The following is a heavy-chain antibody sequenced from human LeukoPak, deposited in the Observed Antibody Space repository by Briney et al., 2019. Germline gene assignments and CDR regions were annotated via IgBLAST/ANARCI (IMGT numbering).Heavy chain of an antibody. CDR3: ARSPGGSPLRFLEWFFDY. D-gene: IGHD3-3*01. CDR2: IGTAGEI. Sequence: GGSLRLSCAASGFTFRSYDMHWVRQATGKGLEWVSGIGTAGEIYYPGSVKGRFTISRENAKNSLYLQMNSLRAGDTAVYYCARSPGGSPLRFLEWFFDYWGQGTLVTVSS. CDR1: GFTFRSYD. J-gene: IGHJ4*02. V-gene: IGHV3-13*01.